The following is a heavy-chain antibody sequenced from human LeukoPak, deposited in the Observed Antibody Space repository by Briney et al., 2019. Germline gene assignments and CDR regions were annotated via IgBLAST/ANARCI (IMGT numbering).Heavy chain of an antibody. D-gene: IGHD5-12*01. J-gene: IGHJ4*02. CDR1: GFTFSSYA. Sequence: GGSLRLPCAASGFTFSSYAMSWVRQAPGKGLEWVSAISGSGGSTYYADSVKGRFTISRDNSENTLYLQMNSLRAEDTAVYYCAKVRWINLPYYFDYWGQGTLVTVSS. CDR3: AKVRWINLPYYFDY. V-gene: IGHV3-23*01. CDR2: ISGSGGST.